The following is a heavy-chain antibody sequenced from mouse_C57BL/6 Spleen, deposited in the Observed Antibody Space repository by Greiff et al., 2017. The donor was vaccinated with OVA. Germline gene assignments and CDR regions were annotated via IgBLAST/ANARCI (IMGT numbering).Heavy chain of an antibody. Sequence: EVQVVESGGDLVKPGGSLKLSCAASGFTFSSYGMSWVRQTPDKRLEWVATISSGGSYTYYPDSVKGRFTISRDNAKNTLYLQMSSLKSEDTAMYYCARHPVVAYYAMDYWGQGTSVTVSS. CDR2: ISSGGSYT. V-gene: IGHV5-6*01. D-gene: IGHD1-1*01. CDR3: ARHPVVAYYAMDY. CDR1: GFTFSSYG. J-gene: IGHJ4*01.